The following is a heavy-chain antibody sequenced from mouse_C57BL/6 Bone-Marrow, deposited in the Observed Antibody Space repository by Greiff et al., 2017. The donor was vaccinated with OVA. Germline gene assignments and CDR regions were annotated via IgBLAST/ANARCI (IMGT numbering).Heavy chain of an antibody. CDR1: GYTFTDYY. V-gene: IGHV1-26*01. D-gene: IGHD2-5*01. CDR2: INPNNGGT. Sequence: VQLQQSGPELVKPGASVKISCKASGYTFTDYYMNWVKQSHGKSLEWIGDINPNNGGTSYNQKFKGKATLTVDKSSSTAYMELRSLTSEDSAVYYCARRIVTTGYFDYWGQGTTLTVSS. CDR3: ARRIVTTGYFDY. J-gene: IGHJ2*01.